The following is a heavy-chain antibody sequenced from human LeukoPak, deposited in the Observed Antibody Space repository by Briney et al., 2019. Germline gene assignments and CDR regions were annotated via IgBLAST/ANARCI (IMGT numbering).Heavy chain of an antibody. J-gene: IGHJ4*02. CDR3: ARAKNWSAYYFDY. CDR1: GGSISSYY. V-gene: IGHV4-59*01. Sequence: SETLSRTCTVSGGSISSYYWSWIRQPPGKGLEWIGYIYYSGSTNYNPSLKSRVTISVDTSKNQFSLKLSSVTAADTAVYYCARAKNWSAYYFDYWGQGTLVTVSS. D-gene: IGHD1-1*01. CDR2: IYYSGST.